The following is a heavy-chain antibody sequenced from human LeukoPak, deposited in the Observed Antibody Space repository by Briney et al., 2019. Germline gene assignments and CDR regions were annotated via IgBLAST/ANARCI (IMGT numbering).Heavy chain of an antibody. Sequence: GGSLRLSCADSGFTFSSYSMNWVRQAPGKGLEWVSSISSSSSYIYYADSVKGRFTISRDNAKNSLYLQMNSLRAEDTAVYYCARDRFLDGGMDVWGQGTTVTVSS. D-gene: IGHD3-3*01. V-gene: IGHV3-21*01. J-gene: IGHJ6*02. CDR2: ISSSSSYI. CDR1: GFTFSSYS. CDR3: ARDRFLDGGMDV.